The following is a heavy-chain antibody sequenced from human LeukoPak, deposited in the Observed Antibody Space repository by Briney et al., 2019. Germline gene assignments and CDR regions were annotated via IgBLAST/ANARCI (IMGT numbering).Heavy chain of an antibody. J-gene: IGHJ4*02. CDR3: ARVWGARGSAAGCFDY. D-gene: IGHD6-13*01. Sequence: GGSLRLSCAASGFTFSSYAMSWVRQAPGKGLEWVSGISGSGGSTYYADSVKGRFTISRDNSKNTLYLQMNSLRAEDTAVYYCARVWGARGSAAGCFDYWGQGTLVTVSS. CDR1: GFTFSSYA. CDR2: ISGSGGST. V-gene: IGHV3-23*01.